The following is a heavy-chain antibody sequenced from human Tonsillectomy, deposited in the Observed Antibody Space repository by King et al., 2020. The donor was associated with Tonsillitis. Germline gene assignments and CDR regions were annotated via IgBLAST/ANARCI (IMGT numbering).Heavy chain of an antibody. Sequence: VQLVESGGGVVQPGGSLRLSCAASGFTFSSYDMLWGRQAPGKGLEWGAVISDGGSKKYHPDSGKGRFTISRDNSKNTLYLQMNSLRAEDTAVYYCARESGMVRGVIYYWGQGTLVTVSS. CDR2: ISDGGSKK. D-gene: IGHD3-10*01. CDR3: ARESGMVRGVIYY. J-gene: IGHJ4*02. CDR1: GFTFSSYD. V-gene: IGHV3-30-3*01.